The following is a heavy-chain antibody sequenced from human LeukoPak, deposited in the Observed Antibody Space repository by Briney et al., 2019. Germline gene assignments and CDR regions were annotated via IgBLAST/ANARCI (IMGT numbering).Heavy chain of an antibody. CDR3: TKGGYYDFWSGYYTGYYFDY. Sequence: GGSLRLSCAASGFTFSNAWMNWVRQAPGEGLEWVGRIKSKTDGGTTDYAAPVKGRFTISRDDSKNTLYLQMNSLKTEDTAVYYCTKGGYYDFWSGYYTGYYFDYWGQGTLVTVSS. V-gene: IGHV3-15*07. D-gene: IGHD3-3*01. CDR1: GFTFSNAW. J-gene: IGHJ4*02. CDR2: IKSKTDGGTT.